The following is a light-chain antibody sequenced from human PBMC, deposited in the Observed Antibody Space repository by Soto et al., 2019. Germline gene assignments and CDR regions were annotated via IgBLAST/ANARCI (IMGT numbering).Light chain of an antibody. CDR3: QQYNNRHPET. CDR1: HSVNSN. J-gene: IGKJ1*01. CDR2: AAS. V-gene: IGKV3-15*01. Sequence: EIVMTQSPATLSVSPGETATLSCRASHSVNSNLAWYQQKPGQAPRLLIYAASTRATGIPARFSGSGSGTEFTLTISSLQSEDFAIYFCQQYNNRHPETFAQGSKVDI.